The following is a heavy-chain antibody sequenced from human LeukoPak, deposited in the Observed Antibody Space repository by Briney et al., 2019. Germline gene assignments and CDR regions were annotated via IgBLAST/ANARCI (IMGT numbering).Heavy chain of an antibody. J-gene: IGHJ4*02. CDR1: GGTFTSYT. Sequence: SVKVSCKASGGTFTSYTISWVRQAPGQGLEWMGRIIPILGIANYAQKFQGRVTITADKSTSTAYMELSSLRSEDTAVYYCARVRYCSSTSCYTFDYWGQGTLVTVSS. V-gene: IGHV1-69*02. CDR2: IIPILGIA. CDR3: ARVRYCSSTSCYTFDY. D-gene: IGHD2-2*02.